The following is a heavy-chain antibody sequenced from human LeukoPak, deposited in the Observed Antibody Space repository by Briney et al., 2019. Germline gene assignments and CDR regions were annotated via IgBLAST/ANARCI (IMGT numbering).Heavy chain of an antibody. Sequence: GXXLRLSCAASGFTFSSYAMSWVRQAPGKGVEWGSAISCSRRITSYADSVKRRFTISTDNSKNTLYLQMNSLRAEDTAVYYCAKNDRDITGTTGDWFDPWGQGTLVTVSS. CDR1: GFTFSSYA. J-gene: IGHJ5*02. CDR3: AKNDRDITGTTGDWFDP. CDR2: ISCSRRIT. V-gene: IGHV3-23*01. D-gene: IGHD1-7*01.